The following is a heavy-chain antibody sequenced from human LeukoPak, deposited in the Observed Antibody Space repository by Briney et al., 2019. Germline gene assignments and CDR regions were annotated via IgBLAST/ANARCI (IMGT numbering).Heavy chain of an antibody. V-gene: IGHV1-18*01. J-gene: IGHJ5*02. CDR1: GYTFTSYG. D-gene: IGHD6-13*01. CDR2: ISAYNGNT. Sequence: ASVKVSCKASGYTFTSYGISWVRQAPGQGLEWMGWISAYNGNTNYAQKLQGRVTMTTDTSTSTAYMELRSLRSDDTAVYYCARVQLYSSSFKSLSSWGQGILVTVSS. CDR3: ARVQLYSSSFKSLSS.